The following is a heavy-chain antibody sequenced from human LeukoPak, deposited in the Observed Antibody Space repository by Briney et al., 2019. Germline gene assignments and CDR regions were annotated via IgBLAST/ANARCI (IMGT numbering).Heavy chain of an antibody. CDR3: ARVFQSHGGLDY. D-gene: IGHD4-23*01. CDR2: ISYDGSNK. V-gene: IGHV3-30-3*01. Sequence: GGSLRLSCAASGFTFSSYAMHWVRQAPGKGLEWVAVISYDGSNKYYADSVRGRFTISRDNSKNTLYLQMNSLRAEDTAVYYCARVFQSHGGLDYWGQGTLVTVSS. J-gene: IGHJ4*02. CDR1: GFTFSSYA.